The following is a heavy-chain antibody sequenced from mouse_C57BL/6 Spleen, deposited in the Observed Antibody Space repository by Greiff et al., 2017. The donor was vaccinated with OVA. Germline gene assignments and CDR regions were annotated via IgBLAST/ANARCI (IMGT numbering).Heavy chain of an antibody. J-gene: IGHJ3*01. D-gene: IGHD1-1*01. CDR2: IDPEDGDT. Sequence: VQLKESGAELVRPGASVKLSCTASGFNIKDYYMHWVKQRPEQGLEWIGRIDPEDGDTEYDPKVPGKATMTANTSSNTSYLQHSSLTSEDTAVYYCTKGYGSSFAYWGQGTLVTVSA. CDR3: TKGYGSSFAY. CDR1: GFNIKDYY. V-gene: IGHV14-1*01.